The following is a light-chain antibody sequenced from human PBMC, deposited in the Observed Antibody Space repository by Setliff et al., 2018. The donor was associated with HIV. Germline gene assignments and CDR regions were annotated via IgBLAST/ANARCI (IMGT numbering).Light chain of an antibody. Sequence: QSVLTQPPSASGTPGQRVTISCSGSSSNIGINTVNWYQQLPGTAPKLLMFRNNQRPSGVPDRFSGSKSGTSASLAISGLRSEDEGDYYCATWDDSLTTPRIFGGGTKVTVL. CDR2: RNN. J-gene: IGLJ2*01. CDR3: ATWDDSLTTPRI. V-gene: IGLV1-44*01. CDR1: SSNIGINT.